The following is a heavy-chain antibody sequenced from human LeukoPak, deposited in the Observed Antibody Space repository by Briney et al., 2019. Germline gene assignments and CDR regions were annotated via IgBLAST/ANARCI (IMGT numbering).Heavy chain of an antibody. J-gene: IGHJ4*02. D-gene: IGHD2-15*01. CDR1: GGSSSTYY. V-gene: IGHV4-4*09. Sequence: DPSETLSLTCTVSGGSSSTYYWTWIRQPPGKGLEWIGYIHTSGSTKYNPSLKSRVTMSVDTSKNQFSLRLSSVTAADRAVYFCVRPGQSTWWVYFNYWGQGTVVTVSS. CDR2: IHTSGST. CDR3: VRPGQSTWWVYFNY.